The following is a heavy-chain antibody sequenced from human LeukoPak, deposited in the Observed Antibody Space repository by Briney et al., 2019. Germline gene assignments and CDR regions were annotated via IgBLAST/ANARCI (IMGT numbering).Heavy chain of an antibody. Sequence: GGSLRLSCAASGFTFSSYAMSWVRQAPGKGLEWVSAISASGGITYYADSVKGRFTISRDNSKNTLYLQMNSLRAEDTSVYYCAKGSMDGGQYYYDSSGGQGTLVTVSS. J-gene: IGHJ4*02. CDR3: AKGSMDGGQYYYDSS. V-gene: IGHV3-23*01. CDR1: GFTFSSYA. CDR2: ISASGGIT. D-gene: IGHD3-22*01.